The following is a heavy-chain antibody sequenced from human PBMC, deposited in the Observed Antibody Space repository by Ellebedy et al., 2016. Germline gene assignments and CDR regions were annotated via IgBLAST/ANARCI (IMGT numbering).Heavy chain of an antibody. Sequence: GGSLRLSXAASGFTFSSYAMSWVRQAPGKGLEWVSAISGSGGSTYYADSVKGRFTISRDNSKNTLYLQMNSLRAEDTAVYYCAKDLTLDSSGWYGEDYYGMDVWGQGTTVTVSS. V-gene: IGHV3-23*01. CDR1: GFTFSSYA. CDR2: ISGSGGST. D-gene: IGHD6-19*01. J-gene: IGHJ6*02. CDR3: AKDLTLDSSGWYGEDYYGMDV.